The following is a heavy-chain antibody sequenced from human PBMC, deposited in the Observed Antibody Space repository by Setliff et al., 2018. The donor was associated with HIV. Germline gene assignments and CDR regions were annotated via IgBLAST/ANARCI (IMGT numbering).Heavy chain of an antibody. V-gene: IGHV4-39*01. J-gene: IGHJ4*02. CDR3: ARVPFTTGFGY. CDR1: GDSISSISYY. CDR2: ISYSGNT. D-gene: IGHD3-3*01. Sequence: SETLSLTCTVSGDSISSISYYWAWIRQTPGKGLEWIGSISYSGNTYYNPSLKSRVTISVDTSKNQFSLKLTSVTAADTAVFYCARVPFTTGFGYWGQGIPVTVSS.